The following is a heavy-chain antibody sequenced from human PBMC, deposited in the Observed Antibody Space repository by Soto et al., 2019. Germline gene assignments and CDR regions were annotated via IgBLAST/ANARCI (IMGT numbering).Heavy chain of an antibody. V-gene: IGHV4-61*01. CDR1: GDSVSSESHY. Sequence: SETLSLTCTVSGDSVSSESHYWSWIRQTPEKGLEWIGYIYYTGRTNYNPSLKGRVTMSVDTSRDPVSLRLRSVTRADTAVYYCSRDQYDFRCGFYYYAMEVWGQGTKVTVSS. CDR2: IYYTGRT. CDR3: SRDQYDFRCGFYYYAMEV. D-gene: IGHD3-3*01. J-gene: IGHJ6*02.